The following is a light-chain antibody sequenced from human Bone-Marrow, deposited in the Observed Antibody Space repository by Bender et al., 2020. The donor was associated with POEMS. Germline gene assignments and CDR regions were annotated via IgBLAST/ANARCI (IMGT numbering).Light chain of an antibody. CDR2: DDS. V-gene: IGLV3-25*02. Sequence: SYALTQAPSVSVSPGQTARITCSGDALPMKYAYWYQQKSGQAPVLVVYDDSDRPSGVPDRFSGSKSGTSASLAISGLQSEDEADYYCAAWDNSLNGWVFGGGTKLTVL. CDR1: ALPMKY. J-gene: IGLJ3*02. CDR3: AAWDNSLNGWV.